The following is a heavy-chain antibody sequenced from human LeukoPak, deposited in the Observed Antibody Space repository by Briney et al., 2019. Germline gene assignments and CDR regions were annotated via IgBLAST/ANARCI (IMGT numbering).Heavy chain of an antibody. CDR2: IYPSGGGS. V-gene: IGHV1-46*01. D-gene: IGHD3-22*01. CDR1: GYTFTNYY. CDR3: ARAYSGYSIDF. J-gene: IGHJ4*02. Sequence: GASVKVSCKASGYTFTNYYMHWVRQAPGHGLVWMGIIYPSGGGSSYAQKFQGRVTMTRDTSTSTVYMELSSLTSEDTAVHYCARAYSGYSIDFWGQGTLVAVSS.